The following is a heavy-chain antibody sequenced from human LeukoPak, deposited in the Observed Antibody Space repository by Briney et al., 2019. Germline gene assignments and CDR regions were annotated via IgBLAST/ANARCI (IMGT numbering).Heavy chain of an antibody. CDR3: TRSGTYVFDF. V-gene: IGHV3-7*01. J-gene: IGHJ4*02. CDR1: GFTFSHYW. CDR2: IKQDGSDI. D-gene: IGHD1-26*01. Sequence: GGSLRFSCAASGFTFSHYWMSWVRQAPGKGLEWVANIKQDGSDIYYVGSVKRRFTISRDNAKNSLYLQMNSLRAEDTAVYYCTRSGTYVFDFWGQGSLVTVSS.